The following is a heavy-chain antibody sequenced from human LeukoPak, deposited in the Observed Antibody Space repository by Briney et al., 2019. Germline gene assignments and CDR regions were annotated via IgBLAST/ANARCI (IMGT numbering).Heavy chain of an antibody. CDR2: ISRSGGST. J-gene: IGHJ4*02. Sequence: GGSLRLSCAASGFTFSSYGMSWVRQAPGKGLEWVSSISRSGGSTHYADSVKGRFTISRDNSKNTLHLQMNSLRAQDTAVYYCAVGCSSGWYSPCDYWGQGTLVTVSS. CDR1: GFTFSSYG. V-gene: IGHV3-23*01. D-gene: IGHD6-19*01. CDR3: AVGCSSGWYSPCDY.